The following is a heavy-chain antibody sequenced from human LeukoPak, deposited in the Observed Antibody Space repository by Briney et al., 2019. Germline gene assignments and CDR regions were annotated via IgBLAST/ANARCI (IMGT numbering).Heavy chain of an antibody. D-gene: IGHD3-3*01. CDR1: GFTFSSYS. CDR3: AKDRKSPRITIFGVVTLDAFDI. V-gene: IGHV3-21*04. Sequence: KAGGSLRLSCAASGFTFSSYSMNWVRQAPGKGLEWVSSISSSSSYIYYADSVKGRFTISRDNSKNTLYLQMNSLRAEDTAVYYCAKDRKSPRITIFGVVTLDAFDIWGQGTMVTVSS. J-gene: IGHJ3*02. CDR2: ISSSSSYI.